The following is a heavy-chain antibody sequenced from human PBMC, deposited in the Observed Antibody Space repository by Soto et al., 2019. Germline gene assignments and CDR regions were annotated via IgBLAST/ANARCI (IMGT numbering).Heavy chain of an antibody. Sequence: PSETLSLTCTVSGGSISSGGYYWTWIRQHPGKGLEWIGYNYYSGITYYNPSLKSRVTISLDTSKNQFSLKLSSVTAADTAVYYCARGSSIAGLYYGMVVWGQGTTVTISS. V-gene: IGHV4-31*03. CDR1: GGSISSGGYY. CDR3: ARGSSIAGLYYGMVV. D-gene: IGHD6-6*01. J-gene: IGHJ6*02. CDR2: NYYSGIT.